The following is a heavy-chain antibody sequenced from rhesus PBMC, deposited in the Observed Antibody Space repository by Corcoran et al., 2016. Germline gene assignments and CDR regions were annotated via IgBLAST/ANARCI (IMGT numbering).Heavy chain of an antibody. Sequence: QVQLQELGPGLVKPSETLSLTCAVSGGSVSSSNWWSWIRQHPGKGLEWFGYISGSSGSTYYNPSLKGRVSISTDTSNNQFSLKMSSVTAADTAVYYCARDRVGTVTTKGYFEFWGQGALVTVSS. CDR1: GGSVSSSNW. V-gene: IGHV4-65*01. CDR2: ISGSSGST. CDR3: ARDRVGTVTTKGYFEF. J-gene: IGHJ1*01. D-gene: IGHD4-23*01.